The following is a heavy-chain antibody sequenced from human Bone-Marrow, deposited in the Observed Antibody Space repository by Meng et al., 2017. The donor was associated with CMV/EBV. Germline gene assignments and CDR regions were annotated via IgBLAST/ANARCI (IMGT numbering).Heavy chain of an antibody. Sequence: GGSLRLSCAASGFTFSACWMSWVRQAPGKGLEWVSYISSSGSTIYYADSVKGRFTISRDNAKNSLYLQMNSLRAEDTAVYYCASSDIVVVPAATLRGVGMDVWGQGTTVTVSS. V-gene: IGHV3-11*04. CDR1: GFTFSACW. CDR2: ISSSGSTI. D-gene: IGHD2-2*01. CDR3: ASSDIVVVPAATLRGVGMDV. J-gene: IGHJ6*02.